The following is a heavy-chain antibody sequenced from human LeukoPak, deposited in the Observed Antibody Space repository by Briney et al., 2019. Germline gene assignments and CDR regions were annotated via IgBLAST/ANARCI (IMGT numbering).Heavy chain of an antibody. CDR2: INPNSGGT. J-gene: IGHJ4*02. V-gene: IGHV1-2*02. CDR3: ARKRGIAGRFRYFDY. Sequence: ASVKVSCKASGYTFTGYYMHWVRQAPGQGFEWMGWINPNSGGTNYAQKFQGRVTMTRDTSISTAYMELSRLRSDDTAVYYCARKRGIAGRFRYFDYWGQGTLVTVSS. D-gene: IGHD6-6*01. CDR1: GYTFTGYY.